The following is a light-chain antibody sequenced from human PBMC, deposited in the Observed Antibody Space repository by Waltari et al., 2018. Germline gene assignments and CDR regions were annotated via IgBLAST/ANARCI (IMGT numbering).Light chain of an antibody. CDR1: ALPKQY. V-gene: IGLV3-25*03. J-gene: IGLJ3*02. CDR3: LSADSSGTSKV. CDR2: KDT. Sequence: SYELTQPPSVSVSPGQTARITCSGDALPKQYAFWYQQKPGQAPVLIIDKDTQRPSGIPERYSGSSSGTTGTMTISVGQAEDEADYYCLSADSSGTSKVFGGGTKLTVL.